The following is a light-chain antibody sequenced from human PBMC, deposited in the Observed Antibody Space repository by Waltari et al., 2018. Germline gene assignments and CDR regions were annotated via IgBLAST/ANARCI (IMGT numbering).Light chain of an antibody. V-gene: IGLV3-21*01. CDR3: QVWDANTDPGV. J-gene: IGLJ1*01. CDR1: NIESKS. Sequence: SYVLTQPPSVSVAPGETARITCGGNNIESKSVNWYRQRPGQAPVVVISYDNDRAAGIPERFSGSNSGNTATLTISRVEAGDEADYYCQVWDANTDPGVFGTGTEVTVL. CDR2: YDN.